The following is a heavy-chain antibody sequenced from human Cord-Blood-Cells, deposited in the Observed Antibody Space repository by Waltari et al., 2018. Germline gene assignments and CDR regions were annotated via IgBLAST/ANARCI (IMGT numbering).Heavy chain of an antibody. CDR3: AVEWSGYYDY. Sequence: QLQLQESGPGLVKPSETLSLTCTVSGGSISSSSYYWGWLRQPPGKGLEWIGSIYYSGSTYYNPSLKSRVTISVDTSKNQFSLKLSSVTAADTAVYYCAVEWSGYYDYWGQGTLVTVSS. J-gene: IGHJ4*02. V-gene: IGHV4-39*01. CDR2: IYYSGST. CDR1: GGSISSSSYY. D-gene: IGHD3-3*01.